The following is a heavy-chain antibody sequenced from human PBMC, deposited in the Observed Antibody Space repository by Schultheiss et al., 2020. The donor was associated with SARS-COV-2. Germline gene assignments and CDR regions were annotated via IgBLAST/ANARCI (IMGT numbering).Heavy chain of an antibody. CDR1: GFTFISYA. Sequence: GGSLRLSCAASGFTFISYAMSWVRQAPGKGLEWVAIIKQDGSEKYYVDSVKGRFTISRDNAKNSLYLQMNSLRAEDTAVYYCARDRDYYYMDVWGKGTTVTVSS. V-gene: IGHV3-7*01. CDR3: ARDRDYYYMDV. CDR2: IKQDGSEK. J-gene: IGHJ6*03.